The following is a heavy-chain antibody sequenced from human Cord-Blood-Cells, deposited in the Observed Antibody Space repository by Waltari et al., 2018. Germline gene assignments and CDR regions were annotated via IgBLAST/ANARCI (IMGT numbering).Heavy chain of an antibody. CDR3: TTARSAILTGYDAFDI. V-gene: IGHV3-15*01. D-gene: IGHD3-9*01. CDR2: IKSKTDGGTT. Sequence: EVQLVESGGGLVKPGGSLRLSCAASGFTFSNAWMSWVLQAPGKGLEWVGRIKSKTDGGTTDYAAPVKGRFTISRDDSKNTLYLQMNSLKTEDTAVYYCTTARSAILTGYDAFDIWGQGTMVTVSS. J-gene: IGHJ3*02. CDR1: GFTFSNAW.